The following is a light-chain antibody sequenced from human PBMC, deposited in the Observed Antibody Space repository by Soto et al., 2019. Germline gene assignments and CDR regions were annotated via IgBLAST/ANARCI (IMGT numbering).Light chain of an antibody. CDR2: AAS. CDR1: QSISSY. V-gene: IGKV1-39*01. CDR3: QHSYSTPYT. J-gene: IGKJ2*01. Sequence: DIQMTQSPSSLSASVGDRATITCRASQSISSYLNWYQQKPGSAPKLLLYAASSLQSGVASRFSGSGSGKYFTLTISRLQHEDFATYCCQHSYSTPYTFGQGTKLEIK.